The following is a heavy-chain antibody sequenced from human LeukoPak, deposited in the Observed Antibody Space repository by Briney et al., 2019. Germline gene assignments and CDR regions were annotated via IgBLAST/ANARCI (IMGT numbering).Heavy chain of an antibody. CDR1: GFTVSSNY. CDR3: ARAPRGSRGVEI. CDR2: IYSGGST. J-gene: IGHJ3*02. D-gene: IGHD6-13*01. V-gene: IGHV3-53*04. Sequence: GGSLRPSCAASGFTVSSNYMSWVRPAPGEGLGWGSVIYSGGSTYYAGSVQGRITIYRHNSKITLYLQMNSLRAEDTDVYYCARAPRGSRGVEIWGQGTMVTVSS.